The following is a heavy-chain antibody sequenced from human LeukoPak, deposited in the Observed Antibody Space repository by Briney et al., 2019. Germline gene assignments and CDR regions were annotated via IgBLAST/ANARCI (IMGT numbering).Heavy chain of an antibody. Sequence: GASVKVACKVSGYTLTELSMHWVRQAPGKGLEWMGGFDPEDGETIYAQKFQGRVTMTRDTSISTAYMELSRLRSDDTAVYYCARDPFFETYGATIADYWGQGTLVTVSS. CDR2: FDPEDGET. V-gene: IGHV1-24*01. D-gene: IGHD5-12*01. CDR1: GYTLTELS. CDR3: ARDPFFETYGATIADY. J-gene: IGHJ4*02.